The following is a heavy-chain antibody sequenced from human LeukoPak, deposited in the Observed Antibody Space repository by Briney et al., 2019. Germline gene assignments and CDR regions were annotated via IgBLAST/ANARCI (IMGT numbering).Heavy chain of an antibody. D-gene: IGHD3-10*01. CDR2: IYHSGST. Sequence: PSGTLSLTCAVSGVSISSSNWWSWVRQPPGKGLEWIGEIYHSGSTNYNPSLKSRVTISVDKSKNQFSLKLSSVTAADTAVYYCARDQGYMVRGVINYYYGMDVWGQGTTVTVSS. CDR1: GVSISSSNW. CDR3: ARDQGYMVRGVINYYYGMDV. V-gene: IGHV4-4*02. J-gene: IGHJ6*02.